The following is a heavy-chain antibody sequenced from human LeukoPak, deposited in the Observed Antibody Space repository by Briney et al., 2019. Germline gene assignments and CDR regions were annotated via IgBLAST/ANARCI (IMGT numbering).Heavy chain of an antibody. J-gene: IGHJ4*02. Sequence: PGGALRLSCAASGFTFDDYAMHWVRQAPGKVLEWVSLISGDGGSTYYADSVKGRFTISRDNSKNSLYLQMNSLRTEDTALYHCAKDRGWYDYWGQGTLVTVSS. CDR2: ISGDGGST. CDR3: AKDRGWYDY. D-gene: IGHD6-19*01. V-gene: IGHV3-43*02. CDR1: GFTFDDYA.